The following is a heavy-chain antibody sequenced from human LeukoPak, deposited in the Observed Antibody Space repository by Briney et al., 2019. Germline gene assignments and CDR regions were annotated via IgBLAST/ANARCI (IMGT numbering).Heavy chain of an antibody. CDR2: ISSSGSTI. CDR3: ARAGEYSSSWYTYDY. V-gene: IGHV3-48*03. D-gene: IGHD6-13*01. Sequence: PGGSLRLSCAASGFTFSSYAMHWVRQAPGKGLEWVSYISSSGSTIYYADSVKGRFTISRDNAKNSLYLQMNSLRAEDTAVYYCARAGEYSSSWYTYDYWGQGTLVTVSS. J-gene: IGHJ4*02. CDR1: GFTFSSYA.